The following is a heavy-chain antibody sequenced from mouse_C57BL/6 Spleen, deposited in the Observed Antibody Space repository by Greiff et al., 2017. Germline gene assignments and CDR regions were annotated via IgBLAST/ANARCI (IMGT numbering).Heavy chain of an antibody. CDR2: IDPSDSYT. D-gene: IGHD2-1*01. Sequence: VQLQQPGAELVKPGASVKLSCKASGYTFTSYWMQWVKQRPGQGLEWIGEIDPSDSYTNYNQKFKGKATLTVDTSSSTAYMQLSSLTPEDSAVYYCAREGNYPFAYWGQGTLVTVSA. J-gene: IGHJ3*01. CDR1: GYTFTSYW. CDR3: AREGNYPFAY. V-gene: IGHV1-50*01.